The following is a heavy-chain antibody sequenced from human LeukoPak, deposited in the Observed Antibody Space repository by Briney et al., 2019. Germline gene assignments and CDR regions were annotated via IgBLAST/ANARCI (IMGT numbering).Heavy chain of an antibody. CDR3: ARDLTDTAMFDY. CDR2: ISYDGSNK. J-gene: IGHJ4*02. D-gene: IGHD5-18*01. V-gene: IGHV3-30*19. Sequence: PGGSLRLSCAASGFTFSSYGMHWVRQAPGKGLEWVAVISYDGSNKYYADSVKGRFTISRDNSKNTLYLQMNSLRAEDTAVYYCARDLTDTAMFDYWGQGTLVTVSS. CDR1: GFTFSSYG.